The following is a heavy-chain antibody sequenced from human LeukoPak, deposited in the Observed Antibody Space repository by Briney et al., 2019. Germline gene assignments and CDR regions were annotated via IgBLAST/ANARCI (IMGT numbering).Heavy chain of an antibody. V-gene: IGHV1-69*04. CDR2: IIPILGIA. CDR1: GGTFSSYA. Sequence: GASVKVSCKASGGTFSSYAISWVRQAPGQGLEWMGRIIPILGIANYAQKFQGRVTITADKSTSTAYMELSSLRSGDTAVYYCARGIVGATPRPWFDPWGQGTLVTVSS. CDR3: ARGIVGATPRPWFDP. D-gene: IGHD1-26*01. J-gene: IGHJ5*02.